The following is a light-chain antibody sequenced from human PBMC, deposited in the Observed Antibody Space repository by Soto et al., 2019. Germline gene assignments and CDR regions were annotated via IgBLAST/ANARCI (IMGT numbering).Light chain of an antibody. J-gene: IGLJ1*01. CDR3: AAWDDSLTGYV. CDR2: YDD. Sequence: QSVRTQPPSVSEAPRQRVTISCSGSSSNIGNNAVNWYQQLPGKAPKLLIYYDDLLPSGVSDRFSGSKSGTSASLAISGLQSEDEADYSSAAWDDSLTGYVFGTMTEVTDL. V-gene: IGLV1-36*01. CDR1: SSNIGNNA.